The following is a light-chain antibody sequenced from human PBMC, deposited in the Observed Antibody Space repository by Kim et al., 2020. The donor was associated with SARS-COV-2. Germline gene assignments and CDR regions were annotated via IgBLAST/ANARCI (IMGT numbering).Light chain of an antibody. Sequence: PHSISCSSSQSLLHSNGNTYLSWLHQRPGQPPRLLIYQVSNRFSGVPDRFSGSGAGTDFTLKINRVEAEDVGIYYCMQSTQFPRTFGQGTKVDIK. CDR3: MQSTQFPRT. CDR1: QSLLHSNGNTY. J-gene: IGKJ1*01. CDR2: QVS. V-gene: IGKV2-24*01.